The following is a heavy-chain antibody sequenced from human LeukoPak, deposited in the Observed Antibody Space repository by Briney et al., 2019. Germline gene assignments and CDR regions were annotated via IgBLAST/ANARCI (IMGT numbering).Heavy chain of an antibody. CDR2: ISGSGGGT. CDR3: AKGPSGYYGSGSFRNYYYYMDV. V-gene: IGHV3-23*01. Sequence: GGSLRLSCAASGFTFSSYNMNWVRQAPGKGLEWVSAISGSGGGTYYADSVKGRFTISRDNSKNTLYLQMNSLRAEDTAVYYCAKGPSGYYGSGSFRNYYYYMDVWGKGTTVTISS. D-gene: IGHD3-10*01. CDR1: GFTFSSYN. J-gene: IGHJ6*03.